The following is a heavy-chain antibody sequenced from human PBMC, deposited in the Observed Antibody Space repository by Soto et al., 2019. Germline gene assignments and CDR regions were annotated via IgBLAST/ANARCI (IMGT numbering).Heavy chain of an antibody. CDR1: GFTFSSYG. CDR2: ISYDGSFK. V-gene: IGHV3-30*03. D-gene: IGHD1-20*01. Sequence: GGSLRLSCAASGFTFSSYGMHWVRQAPGKGLEWVAVISYDGSFKYYGDSVKGRFTISRDNSKNTLYLQMNNLKSEDTAVYYCAIGASLQLTGTTLFQDLWGQGTLVTVSS. J-gene: IGHJ5*02. CDR3: AIGASLQLTGTTLFQDL.